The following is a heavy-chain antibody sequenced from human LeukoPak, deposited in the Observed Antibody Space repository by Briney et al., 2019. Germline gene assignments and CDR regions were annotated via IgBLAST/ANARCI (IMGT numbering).Heavy chain of an antibody. J-gene: IGHJ4*02. V-gene: IGHV3-7*01. CDR1: GFTFSRYW. D-gene: IGHD3-10*01. CDR2: MKQDGREK. Sequence: GGSLRLSCVDSGFTFSRYWMSWVRQAPGKRLEWVANMKQDGREKYYLDSVKGRFTISRDNAKNSLYLQMNSLRVEDTAVYFCARGAGVFDYWGQGTLVTVSS. CDR3: ARGAGVFDY.